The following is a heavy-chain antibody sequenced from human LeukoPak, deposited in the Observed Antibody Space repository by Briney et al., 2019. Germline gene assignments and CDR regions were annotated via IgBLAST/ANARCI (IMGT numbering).Heavy chain of an antibody. Sequence: ASVKVSCKASGYTFTSYYMHWVRQAPGQGLEWMGLINPSGGSTSYAQKFQGRVTMTRDTSTSTVYMELSSLRSEATAVYYCARDREYYYDSSGSLGYWGQGTLVTVSS. CDR1: GYTFTSYY. CDR3: ARDREYYYDSSGSLGY. D-gene: IGHD3-22*01. V-gene: IGHV1-46*01. CDR2: INPSGGST. J-gene: IGHJ4*02.